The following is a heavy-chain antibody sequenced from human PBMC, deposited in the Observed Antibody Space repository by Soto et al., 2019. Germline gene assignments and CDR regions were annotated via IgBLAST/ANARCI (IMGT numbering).Heavy chain of an antibody. CDR2: IHHSEGT. CDR3: ARGVDQYKTAY. Sequence: QVQLQQWGAGLLKPSETLSLTCAVYGGSISSYYMTWIRQPPGKGLEWIGEIHHSEGTNYNPSLNSRVTMSVDISKNQLSLSLSSVTAADTAVYYCARGVDQYKTAYWDQETMVTVSS. V-gene: IGHV4-34*01. CDR1: GGSISSYY. J-gene: IGHJ4*02. D-gene: IGHD1-1*01.